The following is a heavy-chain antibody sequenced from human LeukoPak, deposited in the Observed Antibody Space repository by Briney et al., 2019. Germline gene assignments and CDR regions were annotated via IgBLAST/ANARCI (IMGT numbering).Heavy chain of an antibody. V-gene: IGHV3-23*01. J-gene: IGHJ4*02. CDR2: IKGGGSST. Sequence: TGGSLRLSCGASQFTFSTYAMSWVRQAPGKGLEWVSGIKGGGSSTYYADSVKGRFTISRDNSRNTLLLQVNSLRAEDTAVYYCAKASSPLGHFDYWGRGTLVTVSS. CDR3: AKASSPLGHFDY. D-gene: IGHD3-16*01. CDR1: QFTFSTYA.